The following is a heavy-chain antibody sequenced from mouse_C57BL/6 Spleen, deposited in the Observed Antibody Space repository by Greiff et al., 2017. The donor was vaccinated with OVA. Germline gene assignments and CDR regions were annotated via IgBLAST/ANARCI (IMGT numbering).Heavy chain of an antibody. CDR2: IDPETGGT. V-gene: IGHV1-15*01. Sequence: QVQLQQSGAELVRPGASVTLSCKASGYTFTDYEMLWVKQTPVHGLEWIGAIDPETGGTAYNQKFKGKAILTADKSSSTAYMELRSLTSEDSAVYYCTRRGYYGPYAMDYWGQGTSVTVSS. J-gene: IGHJ4*01. CDR3: TRRGYYGPYAMDY. CDR1: GYTFTDYE. D-gene: IGHD1-1*01.